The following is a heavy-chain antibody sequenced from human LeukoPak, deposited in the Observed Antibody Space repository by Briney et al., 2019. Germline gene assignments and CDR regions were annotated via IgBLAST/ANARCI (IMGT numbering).Heavy chain of an antibody. CDR1: GFTFSSFA. CDR3: AKDRGPYTSGWYGSNHNWFDS. V-gene: IGHV3-23*01. D-gene: IGHD6-19*01. J-gene: IGHJ5*01. Sequence: GGSLRLSCAASGFTFSSFAMSWVRQAPGKGLEWVSATTGRGDYTSYADSLKGRFTTSRDNSKSTLYLQMNSLRVEDTSLYYCAKDRGPYTSGWYGSNHNWFDSWGQGILVTVSS. CDR2: TTGRGDYT.